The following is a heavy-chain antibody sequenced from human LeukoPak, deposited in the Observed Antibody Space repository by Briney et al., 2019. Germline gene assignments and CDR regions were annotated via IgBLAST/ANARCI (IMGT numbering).Heavy chain of an antibody. D-gene: IGHD1-26*01. CDR2: ISTSSSYI. CDR1: GFTFSSYT. V-gene: IGHV3-21*01. CDR3: ARDARESYLDY. Sequence: PGGSLRLSCAASGFTFSSYTMNWVRQAPGKGLEWVSFISTSSSYIYYADSVKGRFTISRDNAKNSLFLQMNSLRAEDTAVYYCARDARESYLDYWGQGTLVTVSS. J-gene: IGHJ4*02.